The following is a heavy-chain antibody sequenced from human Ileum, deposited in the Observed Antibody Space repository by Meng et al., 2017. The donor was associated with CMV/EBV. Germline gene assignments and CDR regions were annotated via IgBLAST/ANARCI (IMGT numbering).Heavy chain of an antibody. CDR3: ARGGGNTHY. D-gene: IGHD4-23*01. CDR2: INHSGST. J-gene: IGHJ4*02. Sequence: LSLPCAVYGGSFSGYYWSWIRQPPGKGLEWIGEINHSGSTNYNPSLKSRVTISVDTSKNQFSLKLSSVTAADTAVYYCARGGGNTHYWGQGTLVTVSS. V-gene: IGHV4-34*01. CDR1: GGSFSGYY.